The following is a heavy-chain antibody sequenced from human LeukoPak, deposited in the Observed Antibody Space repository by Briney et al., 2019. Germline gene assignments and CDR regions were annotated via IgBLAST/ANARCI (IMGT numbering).Heavy chain of an antibody. D-gene: IGHD3-10*01. V-gene: IGHV3-7*01. J-gene: IGHJ6*03. Sequence: GGSLRLSCEGSGFSFSSYWMTWVRQSPGKGPEWVANIKRDESETYTVDSVKGRFTISRDNAKNSVYLHMNSLRAEDTALYYCARLSAYYYGSFFYYYMDVWGKGTTVTVSS. CDR2: IKRDESET. CDR1: GFSFSSYW. CDR3: ARLSAYYYGSFFYYYMDV.